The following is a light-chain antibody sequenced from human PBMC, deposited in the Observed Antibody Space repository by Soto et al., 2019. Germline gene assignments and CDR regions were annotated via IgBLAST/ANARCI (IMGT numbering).Light chain of an antibody. J-gene: IGLJ7*01. CDR3: QSYDSSLSGVV. Sequence: QSVLTQPPSVSGAPGQRVTISCTGSSSNIGAGYDVHWYQQLPGTAPKVLIYGNSNRPSGVPDRISGSKSGTSASLAITGLQAEDEADYYCQSYDSSLSGVVFGGGTQLTVL. CDR2: GNS. V-gene: IGLV1-40*01. CDR1: SSNIGAGYD.